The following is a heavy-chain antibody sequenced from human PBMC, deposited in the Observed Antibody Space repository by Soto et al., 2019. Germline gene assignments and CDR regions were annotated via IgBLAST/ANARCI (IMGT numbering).Heavy chain of an antibody. J-gene: IGHJ4*02. CDR3: AREYAAARPGLIDY. CDR2: IKQDGSEK. Sequence: GGSLRLSCAASGFTFSSYWMSWVRQAPGKGLEWVANIKQDGSEKYYVDSVKGRFTISRDNAKNSLYLQMNSLRAEDTAVYYCAREYAAARPGLIDYWGQGTLVTVSS. D-gene: IGHD6-6*01. CDR1: GFTFSSYW. V-gene: IGHV3-7*03.